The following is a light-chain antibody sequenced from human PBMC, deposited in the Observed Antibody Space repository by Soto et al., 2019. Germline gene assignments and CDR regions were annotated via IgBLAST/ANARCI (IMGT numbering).Light chain of an antibody. CDR1: QSVGSR. CDR3: QQYTDWPLYT. Sequence: EIVMTQSPATLSVSPGERATLSCRVSQSVGSRLAWYQQKPGQAPRLLIYDASSRATDVPARFSGSGSRTEFTLTISSLRSEDFAVYYCQQYTDWPLYTFGQGTKLEIK. CDR2: DAS. J-gene: IGKJ2*01. V-gene: IGKV3-15*01.